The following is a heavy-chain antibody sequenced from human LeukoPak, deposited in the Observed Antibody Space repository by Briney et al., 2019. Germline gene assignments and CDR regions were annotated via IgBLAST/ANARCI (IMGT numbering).Heavy chain of an antibody. CDR1: GFTFSSYA. Sequence: GGSLRLSCAASGFTFSSYAMSWVRQAPGKGLEWVANIKQDGSEKYYVDSVKGRFTISRDNAKNSLYLQMNSLRAEDTAVYYCARGWYNDYWGQGTLVTVSS. CDR2: IKQDGSEK. V-gene: IGHV3-7*01. J-gene: IGHJ4*02. CDR3: ARGWYNDY. D-gene: IGHD6-13*01.